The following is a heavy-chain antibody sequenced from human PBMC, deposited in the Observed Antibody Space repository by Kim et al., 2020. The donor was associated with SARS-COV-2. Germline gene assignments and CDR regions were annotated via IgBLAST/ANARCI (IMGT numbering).Heavy chain of an antibody. CDR2: IYYSGST. D-gene: IGHD2-21*02. Sequence: SETLSLTCTVSGGSISSSSYYWGWIRQPPGKGLEWIGSIYYSGSTYYNPSLKSRVTISVDTSKNQFSLKLSSVTAADTAVYYCARRSVVTEYYYYGMDVWGQGTTVTVSS. V-gene: IGHV4-39*01. CDR3: ARRSVVTEYYYYGMDV. J-gene: IGHJ6*02. CDR1: GGSISSSSYY.